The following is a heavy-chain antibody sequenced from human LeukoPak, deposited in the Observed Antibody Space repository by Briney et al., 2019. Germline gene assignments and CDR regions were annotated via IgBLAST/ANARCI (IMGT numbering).Heavy chain of an antibody. Sequence: GGSLRLSCAASGFTFSSYAMSWVRQAPGKGLEWASAISGSGGSRYSADSVKGRFTISRDNAKNSVYLQMNSLRDEDTAVYFCMREPGYDYGYGFDYWGQGALVTVSS. CDR3: MREPGYDYGYGFDY. CDR1: GFTFSSYA. CDR2: ISGSGGSR. D-gene: IGHD5-18*01. V-gene: IGHV3-23*01. J-gene: IGHJ4*02.